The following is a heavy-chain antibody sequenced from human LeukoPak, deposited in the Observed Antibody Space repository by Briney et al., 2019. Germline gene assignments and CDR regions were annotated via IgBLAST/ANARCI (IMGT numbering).Heavy chain of an antibody. J-gene: IGHJ4*02. D-gene: IGHD2-2*01. CDR3: ATYCSSTSCPSYFDY. V-gene: IGHV3-30*02. CDR2: IRYDGSNK. CDR1: GFTFSSYG. Sequence: PGGSLRLSCAASGFTFSSYGMHWVRQAPGKGLEWVAFIRYDGSNKYYADSVKGRFTISRDNSKNTLYLQMNSLRAEDTAVYYCATYCSSTSCPSYFDYWGQGTLVTVSS.